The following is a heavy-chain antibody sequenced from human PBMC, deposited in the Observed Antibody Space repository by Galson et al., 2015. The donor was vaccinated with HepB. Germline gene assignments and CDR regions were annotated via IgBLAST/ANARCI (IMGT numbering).Heavy chain of an antibody. CDR3: ARDGSIAVAGTTQTPFDY. J-gene: IGHJ4*02. V-gene: IGHV1-69*04. D-gene: IGHD6-19*01. CDR2: IIPILGIA. Sequence: SVKVSCKASGGTFSSYTISWVRQAPGQGLEWMGRIIPILGIANYAQKFQGRVTITADKSTSTAYMELSSLRSEDTAVYYCARDGSIAVAGTTQTPFDYWGQGTLFTVSS. CDR1: GGTFSSYT.